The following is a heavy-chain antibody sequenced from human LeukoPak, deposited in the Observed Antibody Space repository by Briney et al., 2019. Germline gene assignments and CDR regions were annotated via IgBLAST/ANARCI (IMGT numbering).Heavy chain of an antibody. CDR2: VDPSDSYT. V-gene: IGHV5-10-1*01. Sequence: GESLKISCKGSGYSITSYWISWVRQMPGKSLEWMGRVDPSDSYTNYSPSFQGHLPISADKSISTPYLQCSSLKAADTAMYYCARAPFRGVSPWGQGTLVTVSS. J-gene: IGHJ5*02. D-gene: IGHD3-10*01. CDR1: GYSITSYW. CDR3: ARAPFRGVSP.